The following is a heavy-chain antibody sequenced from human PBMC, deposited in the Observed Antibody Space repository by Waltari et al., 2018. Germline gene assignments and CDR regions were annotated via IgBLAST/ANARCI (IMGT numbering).Heavy chain of an antibody. Sequence: QVQLQESGPGLVKPSETLSLTCTVSGGSISSYYWSWIRQPPGKGLEWIGYIYYSGSTNYNPSLKSRVTISVDTSKNQFSLKLSSVTAADTAVYYCARTADYYYYMDVWGKGTTVTVSS. CDR1: GGSISSYY. CDR3: ARTADYYYYMDV. CDR2: IYYSGST. J-gene: IGHJ6*03. V-gene: IGHV4-59*01.